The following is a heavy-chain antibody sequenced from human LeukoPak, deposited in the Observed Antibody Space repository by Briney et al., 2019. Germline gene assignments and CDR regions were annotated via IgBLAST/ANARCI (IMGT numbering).Heavy chain of an antibody. D-gene: IGHD5-12*01. J-gene: IGHJ4*02. Sequence: NAGESLKISCKGSGYSFTSYWIGWVRQMPGKGLEWMGIIYPGDSDTRYGPSFQGQVAISADKSISTAYLQWSSLKASDTAMYYCARLESGYSGYDGTYFDYWGQGTLVTVSS. CDR1: GYSFTSYW. CDR3: ARLESGYSGYDGTYFDY. CDR2: IYPGDSDT. V-gene: IGHV5-51*01.